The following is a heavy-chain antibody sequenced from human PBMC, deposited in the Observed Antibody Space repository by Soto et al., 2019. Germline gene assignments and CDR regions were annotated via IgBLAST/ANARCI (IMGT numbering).Heavy chain of an antibody. CDR2: IKHDGSEK. CDR1: GFTFSDFW. J-gene: IGHJ4*02. D-gene: IGHD3-22*01. V-gene: IGHV3-7*01. CDR3: GKVADSGYYTVER. Sequence: GGSLRLSCAASGFTFSDFWMSWVRQAPGKGLDWVANIKHDGSEKYYVDSVEGRFTISRDNTKDSLYLQMDSLRVEDTAVYYCGKVADSGYYTVERWGQGTLVTVSS.